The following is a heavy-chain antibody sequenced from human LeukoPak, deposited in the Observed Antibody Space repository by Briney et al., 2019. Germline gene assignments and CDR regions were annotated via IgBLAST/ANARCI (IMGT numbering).Heavy chain of an antibody. CDR1: GYTFTSYY. J-gene: IGHJ4*02. CDR2: INPSGGST. CDR3: ARPGYYYGSGSYLDY. V-gene: IGHV1-46*01. D-gene: IGHD3-10*01. Sequence: ASVKVSCKASGYTFTSYYMHWVRQAPGQGLEWMGIINPSGGSTSYAQKFQGRVTMTRDTSTSTVYMELSSLRSEDTAVYYCARPGYYYGSGSYLDYWGQGTLVTASS.